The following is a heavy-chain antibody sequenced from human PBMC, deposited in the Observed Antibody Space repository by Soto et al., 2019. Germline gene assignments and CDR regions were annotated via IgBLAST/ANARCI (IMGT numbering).Heavy chain of an antibody. CDR3: ARGYDYVWGSYRSPYYFDY. J-gene: IGHJ4*02. Sequence: PSETLSLTCAGYGGSFSGYYWSWIRQPPGKGLEWIGEINHSGSTNYNPSLKSRVTISVDMSKNQFSLKLSSVTAADTAVYYCARGYDYVWGSYRSPYYFDYWGQGTLVTVSS. V-gene: IGHV4-34*01. CDR1: GGSFSGYY. CDR2: INHSGST. D-gene: IGHD3-16*02.